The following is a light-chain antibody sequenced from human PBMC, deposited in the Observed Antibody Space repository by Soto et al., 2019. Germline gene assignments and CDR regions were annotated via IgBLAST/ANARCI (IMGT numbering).Light chain of an antibody. J-gene: IGKJ5*01. CDR3: QQRSNWLIT. V-gene: IGKV3D-20*02. CDR1: QSVSSSY. Sequence: VLTQSPGTVSLSPGERATLSCRASQSVSSSYLAWYQQKPGQAPRLLIYGASSRATGIPARFSGSGSGTDFTLTISSLEPEDFAVYYCQQRSNWLITFGQGTRLEIK. CDR2: GAS.